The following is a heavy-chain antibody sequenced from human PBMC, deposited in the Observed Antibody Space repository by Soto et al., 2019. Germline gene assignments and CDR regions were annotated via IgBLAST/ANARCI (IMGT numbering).Heavy chain of an antibody. V-gene: IGHV3-23*01. D-gene: IGHD4-17*01. J-gene: IGHJ4*02. CDR1: GFTFSSYA. CDR2: INVAGNT. Sequence: GSLRLSCAASGFTFSSYAMSWVRQAPGKGLEWVSAINVAGNTYYADSVKGRFTISRDISENTLYLQMNSLRAEDTAIYYCAKDLKVTTWGYFDSWGQGTLVTVSS. CDR3: AKDLKVTTWGYFDS.